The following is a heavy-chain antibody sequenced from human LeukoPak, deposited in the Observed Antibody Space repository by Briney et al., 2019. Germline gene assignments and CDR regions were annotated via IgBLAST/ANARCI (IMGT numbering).Heavy chain of an antibody. CDR2: INWSGGET. J-gene: IGHJ6*03. CDR1: GFTFDDYG. D-gene: IGHD3-10*01. CDR3: VRHERGVYYYYYIDV. Sequence: GGSLRLSCAASGFTFDDYGMSWVRQAPGKGLEWVSGINWSGGETDYADSVKGGFIISRDNAKSSLYLQMSALTVDDTAVYYCVRHERGVYYYYYIDVWGKGTTVIVSS. V-gene: IGHV3-20*04.